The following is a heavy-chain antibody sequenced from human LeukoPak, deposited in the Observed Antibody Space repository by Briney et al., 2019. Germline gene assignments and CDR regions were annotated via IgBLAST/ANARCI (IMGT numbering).Heavy chain of an antibody. CDR1: GFTVSSNY. Sequence: GGSLRLSCAASGFTVSSNYMSWVRQAPGKGLEWVSVIYSGGSTYYADSVKGRFTISRDNSKNTLYLQMNSLRAEDTAVYYCARDLVSGSSWYRDDAFDIWGQGTMVTVSS. CDR2: IYSGGST. D-gene: IGHD6-13*01. V-gene: IGHV3-53*01. J-gene: IGHJ3*02. CDR3: ARDLVSGSSWYRDDAFDI.